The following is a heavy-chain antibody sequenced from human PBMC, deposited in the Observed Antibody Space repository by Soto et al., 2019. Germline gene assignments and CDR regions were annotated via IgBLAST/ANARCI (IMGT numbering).Heavy chain of an antibody. V-gene: IGHV5-51*01. D-gene: IGHD3-3*01. CDR2: IYPGDSDT. Sequence: GESLKISCKGSGYSFTSYWIGWVRQMPGKGLEWMGIIYPGDSDTRYSPSFQGQVTISADKSISTAYLQWSSLKASDTAMYYCAIKSAHIKPLVSRRDDLRLGYLGYWGQGTLVTVSS. CDR3: AIKSAHIKPLVSRRDDLRLGYLGY. J-gene: IGHJ4*02. CDR1: GYSFTSYW.